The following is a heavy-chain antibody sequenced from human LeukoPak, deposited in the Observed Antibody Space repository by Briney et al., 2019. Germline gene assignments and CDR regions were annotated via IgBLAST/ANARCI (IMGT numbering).Heavy chain of an antibody. CDR1: GFTFSSYA. D-gene: IGHD3-16*02. V-gene: IGHV3-23*01. CDR2: ISGSGGST. Sequence: GGSLRLSCAASGFTFSSYAMSWVRQAPGKGLEWVSGISGSGGSTYYADSVKGRFTISRDNSKNTLYLQMNSLRAEDTAVYYCANNRYTFGGVIVTFDYWGQGTLVTVSS. CDR3: ANNRYTFGGVIVTFDY. J-gene: IGHJ4*02.